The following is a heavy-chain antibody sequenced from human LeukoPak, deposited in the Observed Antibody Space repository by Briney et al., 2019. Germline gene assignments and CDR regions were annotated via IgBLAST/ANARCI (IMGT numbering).Heavy chain of an antibody. CDR3: AREGYYDSSGYPVDPHAFDI. D-gene: IGHD3-22*01. J-gene: IGHJ3*02. CDR1: GGSISSSSYY. V-gene: IGHV4-61*01. Sequence: SETLSLTCTVSGGSISSSSYYWSWIRQPPGKGLEWIGYIYYSGSTNYNPSLKSRVTISVDTSKNQFSLKLSSVTAADTAVYYCAREGYYDSSGYPVDPHAFDIWGQGTMITVSS. CDR2: IYYSGST.